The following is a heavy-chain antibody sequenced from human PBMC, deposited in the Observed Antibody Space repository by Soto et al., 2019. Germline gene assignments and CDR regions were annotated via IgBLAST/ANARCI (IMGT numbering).Heavy chain of an antibody. CDR2: ISAYNGNT. J-gene: IGHJ6*02. Sequence: AASVKVSCKASGYSFTSYGISWVRPAPGQEHEWMGWISAYNGNTNNAQKLQGRVTMTTDTSTSTAYMELRSLRSDDTAVYYCALVPKGRGSGYGIHVWGQGTTVTVS. D-gene: IGHD3-16*01. CDR3: ALVPKGRGSGYGIHV. CDR1: GYSFTSYG. V-gene: IGHV1-18*01.